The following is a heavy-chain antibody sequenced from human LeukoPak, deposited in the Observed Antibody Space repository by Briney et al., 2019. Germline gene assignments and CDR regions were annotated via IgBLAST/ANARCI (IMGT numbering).Heavy chain of an antibody. CDR1: GITFDDYA. CDR3: ARDADGGYDRGAFDI. Sequence: GGSLRLSCVASGITFDDYAMHWVRQAPGKGLEWVSGISWDSFKRGYADSVKGRFTISRDNAKNSLYLQMNSLRVEDMALYYCARDADGGYDRGAFDIWGQGTMVTVSS. CDR2: ISWDSFKR. V-gene: IGHV3-9*03. J-gene: IGHJ3*02. D-gene: IGHD5-12*01.